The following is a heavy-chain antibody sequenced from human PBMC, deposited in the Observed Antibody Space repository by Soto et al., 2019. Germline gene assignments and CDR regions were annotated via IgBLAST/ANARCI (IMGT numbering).Heavy chain of an antibody. CDR2: INPSGGST. Sequence: GASVKVSCKASGYTFTSYYMHWVRQAPGQGLEWMGIINPSGGSTSYAQKFQGRVTMTRDTSTSTVYMELSSLRSEDTAVYYCARDSQLGYSSGYDAFDIWGQGTMITVSS. CDR1: GYTFTSYY. CDR3: ARDSQLGYSSGYDAFDI. D-gene: IGHD6-19*01. V-gene: IGHV1-46*01. J-gene: IGHJ3*02.